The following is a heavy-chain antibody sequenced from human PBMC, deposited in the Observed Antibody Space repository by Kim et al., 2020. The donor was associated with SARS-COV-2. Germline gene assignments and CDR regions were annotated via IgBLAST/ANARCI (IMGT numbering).Heavy chain of an antibody. D-gene: IGHD6-13*01. CDR1: GGSISSYY. CDR3: ARVKAAAGLPHSFDY. CDR2: IYYSGST. V-gene: IGHV4-59*13. Sequence: SETLSLTCTVSGGSISSYYWSWIRQPPGKGLEWIGYIYYSGSTNYNPSLKSRVTISVDTSKNQFSLKLSSVTAADTAVYYCARVKAAAGLPHSFDYWGQGTLVTVSS. J-gene: IGHJ4*02.